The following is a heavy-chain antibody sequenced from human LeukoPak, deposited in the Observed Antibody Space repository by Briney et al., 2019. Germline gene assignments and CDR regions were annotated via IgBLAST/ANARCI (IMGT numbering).Heavy chain of an antibody. D-gene: IGHD6-19*01. CDR2: VSYSGGST. Sequence: PGGSLRLSCAASGFTFSNYAMSWVRQAPGKGLEWVSTVSYSGGSTYYADSVKGRFTISRDNSKNTLYLQMNSLRADDTAVYYCAKGRGSSGSYGFDHWGQGTLVTVPS. CDR1: GFTFSNYA. CDR3: AKGRGSSGSYGFDH. J-gene: IGHJ4*02. V-gene: IGHV3-23*01.